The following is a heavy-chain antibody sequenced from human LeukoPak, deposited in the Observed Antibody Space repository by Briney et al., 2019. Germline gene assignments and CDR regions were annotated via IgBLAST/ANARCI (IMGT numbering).Heavy chain of an antibody. CDR1: XYTFTSYG. V-gene: IGHV1-18*01. CDR2: ISAYNGNT. D-gene: IGHD3-9*01. J-gene: IGHJ4*02. Sequence: XASXYTFTSYGISWVRQAPGQGLEWMGWISAYNGNTNYAQKLQGRGTITTDTSTSTAYMELRSPRSDDTAVYYCARDRRPYYDILTGFDYWGQGTLVTVSS. CDR3: ARDRRPYYDILTGFDY.